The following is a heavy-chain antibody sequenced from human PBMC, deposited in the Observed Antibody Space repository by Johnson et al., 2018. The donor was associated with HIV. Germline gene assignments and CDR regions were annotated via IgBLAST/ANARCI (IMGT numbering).Heavy chain of an antibody. V-gene: IGHV3-20*04. CDR3: YCTEHLGAGSGSKGTFDA. CDR2: ITWNGGST. D-gene: IGHD3-10*01. CDR1: GFTFGDYG. Sequence: VQMVESGGDLVQPGGSLRLSCAASGFTFGDYGMSWVRQAPGKGLEWVAGITWNGGSTGYADSVKGRLTISRDNSKNTLYLQMTSLRQDDTAVYSCYCTEHLGAGSGSKGTFDAWGQGTMVTVSS. J-gene: IGHJ3*01.